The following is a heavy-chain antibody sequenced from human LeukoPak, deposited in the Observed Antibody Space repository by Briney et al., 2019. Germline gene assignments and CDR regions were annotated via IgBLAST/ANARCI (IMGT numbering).Heavy chain of an antibody. CDR1: GGTFSSYA. CDR3: ARENYDILTGSVLYYYYYGMDV. J-gene: IGHJ6*02. Sequence: ASVKVSCKASGGTFSSYAISWVRQAPGQGLEWMGRIIPILGIANYAQKFQGRVTITADKSTSTAYMELSSLRSEDTAVYYCARENYDILTGSVLYYYYYGMDVWGQGTTVTVSS. V-gene: IGHV1-69*04. D-gene: IGHD3-9*01. CDR2: IIPILGIA.